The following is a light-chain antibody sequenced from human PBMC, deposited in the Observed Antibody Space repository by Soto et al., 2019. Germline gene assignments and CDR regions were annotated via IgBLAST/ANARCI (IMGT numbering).Light chain of an antibody. V-gene: IGKV3-15*01. CDR1: QSISRT. CDR2: GAA. J-gene: IGKJ4*01. Sequence: DILMTQSPATLSVSPGEGLTLSCRASQSISRTLAWYQQRPGQAARLLIYGAASRATGVPARFSGSGSGTEFTLSISSLQSEDFAVYYCQQYNDWPLTFGGGTKVDIK. CDR3: QQYNDWPLT.